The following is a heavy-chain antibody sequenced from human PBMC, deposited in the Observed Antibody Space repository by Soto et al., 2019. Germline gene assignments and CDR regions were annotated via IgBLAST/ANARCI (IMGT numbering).Heavy chain of an antibody. V-gene: IGHV3-73*01. CDR3: TSRAAETTVTTRTDY. Sequence: EVQLVESGGGLVQPGGSLKLSCAASGFTFSGSAMHWVRQASGKGLEWVGRIRSKANSYATAYAASVKGSFTISRDDSKNTAYLQMNSLKTEDTAVYYCTSRAAETTVTTRTDYWGQGTLVTVSS. CDR1: GFTFSGSA. CDR2: IRSKANSYAT. J-gene: IGHJ4*02. D-gene: IGHD4-17*01.